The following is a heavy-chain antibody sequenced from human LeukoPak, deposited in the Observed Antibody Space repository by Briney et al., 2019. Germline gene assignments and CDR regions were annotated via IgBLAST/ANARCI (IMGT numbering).Heavy chain of an antibody. CDR2: IHYNGST. Sequence: SETLSLTCTVSGVSISSSSYCWGCLRQPPGKGLEWIGSIHYNGSTCYNPSLESRVIMSVDTSKNQFSLNLTSVTAADAAMYYCARDRGVPRPYYFDQWGQGTLVTVSS. CDR1: GVSISSSSYC. J-gene: IGHJ4*02. D-gene: IGHD3-10*01. V-gene: IGHV4-39*07. CDR3: ARDRGVPRPYYFDQ.